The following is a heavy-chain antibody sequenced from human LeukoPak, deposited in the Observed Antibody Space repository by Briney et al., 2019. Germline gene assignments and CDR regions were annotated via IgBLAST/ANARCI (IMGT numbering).Heavy chain of an antibody. Sequence: SETLSLTCTVSGGAITSGGYYWTWIRQLPGKGLEWIGYIYNTGNTYYNPSLKSRLTMSVDTSKNQFSLKLSSVTAADTAVFYCARGIQSDSSDYFDYWGQGTLVTVSS. CDR1: GGAITSGGYY. J-gene: IGHJ4*02. V-gene: IGHV4-31*03. D-gene: IGHD3-22*01. CDR2: IYNTGNT. CDR3: ARGIQSDSSDYFDY.